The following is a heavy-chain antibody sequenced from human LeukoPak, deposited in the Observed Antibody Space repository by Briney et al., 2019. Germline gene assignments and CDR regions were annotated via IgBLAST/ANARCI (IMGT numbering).Heavy chain of an antibody. CDR1: GGSFSGYY. CDR3: ARSGWRDAFDI. D-gene: IGHD6-19*01. Sequence: SETLPLTCAVYGGSFSGYYWSWIRQPPGKGLEWIGEINHSGSTNYNPSLKSRVTISVDTSKNQFSLKLSSVTAADTAVYYCARSGWRDAFDIWGQGTMVTVSS. J-gene: IGHJ3*02. CDR2: INHSGST. V-gene: IGHV4-34*01.